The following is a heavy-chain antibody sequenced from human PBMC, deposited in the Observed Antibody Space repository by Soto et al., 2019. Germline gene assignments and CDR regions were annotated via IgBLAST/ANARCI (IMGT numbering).Heavy chain of an antibody. D-gene: IGHD1-7*01. CDR2: IYRTGST. Sequence: QVQLQESGPGLVKPSGTLSLTCAVSGGSFTSNNWWTWVRQPPGQGLEWIGEIYRTGSTNYNPSLKSRVTISLDKSENQSSLKVTAPTAADTAVYYCASRDPGTSVDHWGQGTLVTVSS. J-gene: IGHJ5*02. CDR1: GGSFTSNNW. V-gene: IGHV4-4*02. CDR3: ASRDPGTSVDH.